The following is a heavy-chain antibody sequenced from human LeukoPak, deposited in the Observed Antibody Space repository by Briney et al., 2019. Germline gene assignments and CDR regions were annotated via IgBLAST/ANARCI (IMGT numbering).Heavy chain of an antibody. Sequence: GGSLRLSCAASGFTFNSCAMTWVRQAPGKGLEWVSGILQSGGDRYYSDSVKGRFTVSRDNSKNTLYLQMNSLRVDDTAIYYRAKDTVRGDGYWEFDYWGQGTLVTVSS. CDR3: AKDTVRGDGYWEFDY. V-gene: IGHV3-23*01. CDR2: ILQSGGDR. CDR1: GFTFNSCA. J-gene: IGHJ4*02. D-gene: IGHD2-21*01.